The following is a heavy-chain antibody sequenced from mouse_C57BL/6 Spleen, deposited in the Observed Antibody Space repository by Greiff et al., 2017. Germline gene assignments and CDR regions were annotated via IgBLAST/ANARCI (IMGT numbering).Heavy chain of an antibody. D-gene: IGHD1-1*01. J-gene: IGHJ1*03. CDR1: GYTFTSYW. V-gene: IGHV1-52*01. CDR3: ARWGYYGSSYRYFDV. CDR2: IDPSDSAT. Sequence: QVQLQQPGAELVRPGSSVKLSCKASGYTFTSYWMHWVKQRPIQGLEWIGNIDPSDSATHYNQKFKDKATLTVDKSSSTAYMQLSSLTSEDSAVYYGARWGYYGSSYRYFDVWGTGTTVTVSS.